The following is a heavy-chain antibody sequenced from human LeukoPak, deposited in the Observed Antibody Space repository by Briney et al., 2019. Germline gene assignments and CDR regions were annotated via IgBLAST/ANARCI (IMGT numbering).Heavy chain of an antibody. D-gene: IGHD2-15*01. CDR3: AKDRPYCSGGSCPFDY. J-gene: IGHJ4*02. V-gene: IGHV3-23*01. CDR1: GFTFSNYD. CDR2: ISGSGGST. Sequence: GGSLRLSCEASGFTFSNYDMIWVRQAPGKGLEWVSIISGSGGSTYYGDSVKGRFTISRDNSKNTLYLQMNSLRAEDTAVYYCAKDRPYCSGGSCPFDYWGQGTLVTVSS.